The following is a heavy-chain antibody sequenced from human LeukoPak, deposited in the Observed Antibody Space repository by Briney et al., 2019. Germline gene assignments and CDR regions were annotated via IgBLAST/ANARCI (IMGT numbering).Heavy chain of an antibody. CDR2: IYYTGST. J-gene: IGHJ3*02. CDR1: GVSISAYY. V-gene: IGHV4-59*01. CDR3: ARDVETVTGHDTFDI. Sequence: SETLSLTCTVSGVSISAYYWSWIRQPPGKGLEWIGYIYYTGSTNYNPSLKSRVTISVDTSKNQFSLKLSSATAADTAVYYCARDVETVTGHDTFDIWGHGTMVTVSS. D-gene: IGHD4-17*01.